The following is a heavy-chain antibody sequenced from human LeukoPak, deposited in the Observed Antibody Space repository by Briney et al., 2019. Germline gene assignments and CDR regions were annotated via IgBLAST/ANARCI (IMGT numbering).Heavy chain of an antibody. Sequence: ASVKVSCKASGGTFSSYAISWVRQAPGQGLKWMGRIIPIFGIANYAQKFQGRVTITADKSTSTAYMELSSLRSEDTAVYYCARSGIAVAGSFDYWGQGTLVTVSS. V-gene: IGHV1-69*04. CDR1: GGTFSSYA. J-gene: IGHJ4*02. CDR3: ARSGIAVAGSFDY. CDR2: IIPIFGIA. D-gene: IGHD6-19*01.